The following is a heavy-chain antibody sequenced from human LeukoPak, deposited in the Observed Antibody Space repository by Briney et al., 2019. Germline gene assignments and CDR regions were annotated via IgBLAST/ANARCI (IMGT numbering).Heavy chain of an antibody. Sequence: GGSLRLSCAASGFTFSSYSMNWARQAPGKGLEWVSSISSSSSYIYYADSVKGRFTISRDNAKNSLYLQMNSLRAEDTAVYYCARDQGLLGFDYWGQGTLVTVSS. V-gene: IGHV3-21*01. CDR2: ISSSSSYI. CDR3: ARDQGLLGFDY. D-gene: IGHD3-10*01. J-gene: IGHJ4*02. CDR1: GFTFSSYS.